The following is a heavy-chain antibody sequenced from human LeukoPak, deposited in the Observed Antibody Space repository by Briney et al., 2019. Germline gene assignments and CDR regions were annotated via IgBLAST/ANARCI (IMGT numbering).Heavy chain of an antibody. CDR2: ISGSAGST. CDR1: GFTFSSYA. CDR3: AKSQRGYDSGTSY. Sequence: GGSLRLSCAASGFTFSSYAMSWVRQAPGKGLEWVSTISGSAGSTYYADSVKGRFTISRDNSKNTLYLQMNSLRAEDTAVYYCAKSQRGYDSGTSYWGQGTLVTVSS. J-gene: IGHJ4*02. D-gene: IGHD3-10*01. V-gene: IGHV3-23*01.